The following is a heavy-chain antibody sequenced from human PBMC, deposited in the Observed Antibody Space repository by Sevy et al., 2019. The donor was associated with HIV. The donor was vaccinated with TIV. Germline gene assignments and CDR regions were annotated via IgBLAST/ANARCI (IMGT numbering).Heavy chain of an antibody. CDR2: IYYSGST. V-gene: IGHV4-39*01. J-gene: IGHJ5*02. CDR3: AGHCVVVTAKSPSNWFDP. Sequence: SETLSLTCTVSGGSISSSSYYWGWIRQPPGKGLEWIGSIYYSGSTYYNPSLKSRVTISVDTSKNQFSLKLSSVTAADTAVYYCAGHCVVVTAKSPSNWFDPWGQGTLVTVSS. CDR1: GGSISSSSYY. D-gene: IGHD2-21*02.